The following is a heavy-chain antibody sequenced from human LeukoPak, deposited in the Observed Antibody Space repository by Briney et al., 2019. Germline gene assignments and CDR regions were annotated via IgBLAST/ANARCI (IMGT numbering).Heavy chain of an antibody. Sequence: ASVKVSCKASGGTFSSYAISWVRQAPGQELEWMGGIIPIFGTANYAQKFQGRVTITTDESTSTAYMELSSLRSEDTAVYYCARSGNYDFWSGYYMDYWGQGTLVTVSS. CDR3: ARSGNYDFWSGYYMDY. V-gene: IGHV1-69*05. D-gene: IGHD3-3*01. CDR1: GGTFSSYA. J-gene: IGHJ4*02. CDR2: IIPIFGTA.